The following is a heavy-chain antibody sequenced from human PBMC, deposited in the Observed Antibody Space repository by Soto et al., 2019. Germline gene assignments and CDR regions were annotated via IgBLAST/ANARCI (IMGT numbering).Heavy chain of an antibody. Sequence: GGSLRLSCAASGFTFSSYGMHWVRQAPGKGLEWVAVISYDGSNKYYADSVKGRFTISRDNSKNTLYLQMNSLRAEDTAVYYCAKDYITMIVVVTPWFDPWGQGTPVTVSS. D-gene: IGHD3-22*01. J-gene: IGHJ5*02. V-gene: IGHV3-30*18. CDR3: AKDYITMIVVVTPWFDP. CDR1: GFTFSSYG. CDR2: ISYDGSNK.